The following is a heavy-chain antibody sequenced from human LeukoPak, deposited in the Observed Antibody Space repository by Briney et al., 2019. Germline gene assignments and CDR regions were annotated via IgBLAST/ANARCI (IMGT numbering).Heavy chain of an antibody. J-gene: IGHJ6*03. CDR1: GGSISSSSYY. V-gene: IGHV4-39*01. D-gene: IGHD1-26*01. CDR3: ARSYNYYYYYMDV. CDR2: IYYSGST. Sequence: SETLSLTCTVSGGSISSSSYYWGWIRQPPGKGLEWIGNIYYSGSTYYNPSLKSRVTISVDTSKNQFSLKLSSVTAADTAVYYCARSYNYYYYYMDVWGKGTTVTISS.